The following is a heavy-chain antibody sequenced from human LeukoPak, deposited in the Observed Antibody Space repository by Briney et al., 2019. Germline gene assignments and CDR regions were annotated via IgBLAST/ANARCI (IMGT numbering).Heavy chain of an antibody. CDR3: ARVTGYMIEDYFDY. CDR1: GDSISNFY. Sequence: SETLSLTCTVSGDSISNFYWRWLRQAAGKGVEGIGHIYAGGRTKSSTSLKRRVTISVETSKKQFSLKLRSVTAADTAVYYCARVTGYMIEDYFDYCGQGILVPVSS. V-gene: IGHV4-4*07. CDR2: IYAGGRT. J-gene: IGHJ4*02. D-gene: IGHD3-9*01.